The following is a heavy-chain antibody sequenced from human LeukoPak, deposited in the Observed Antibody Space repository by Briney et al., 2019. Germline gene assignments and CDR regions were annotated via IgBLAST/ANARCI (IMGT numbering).Heavy chain of an antibody. CDR3: GRDITPGGLDV. CDR1: GFTFDDYA. Sequence: GRSLRLSCTASGFTFDDYAMHWVRQAPGKGLEWVSGISWNSGSIDYADSVKGRFIISRDDAKNSLFLQMNSLRPEDTGVYYCGRDITPGGLDVLGQGTTVTVS. V-gene: IGHV3-9*01. D-gene: IGHD4-23*01. CDR2: ISWNSGSI. J-gene: IGHJ6*02.